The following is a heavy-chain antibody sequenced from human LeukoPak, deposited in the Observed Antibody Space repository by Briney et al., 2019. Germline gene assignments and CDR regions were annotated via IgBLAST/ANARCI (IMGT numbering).Heavy chain of an antibody. J-gene: IGHJ4*02. V-gene: IGHV1-18*01. D-gene: IGHD3-10*01. CDR3: ARNPAELLWFGEFPPDY. CDR1: GYTFTSYG. Sequence: ASVKVSCKASGYTFTSYGISWVRQAPGQGLEWMGWISAYNGNTNYAQKLQGRVTMTTDTSTSTAYMELRSLRSDDTAVYYCARNPAELLWFGEFPPDYWGQGTLVTVSS. CDR2: ISAYNGNT.